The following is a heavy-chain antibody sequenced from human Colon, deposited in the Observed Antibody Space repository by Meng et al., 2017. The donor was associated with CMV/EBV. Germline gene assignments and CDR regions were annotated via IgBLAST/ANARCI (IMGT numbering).Heavy chain of an antibody. Sequence: GGSLRLSCAASGFTFSSYAMHWVRQAPGKGLEWVAVISYDGNNKYYPDSVKGRFTISRDISKNTLYLQMFSLRAEDTAIYYCAKHIHQPDIVVLPDVYYAFDPWGQGTLVTVSS. D-gene: IGHD2-2*01. J-gene: IGHJ5*02. CDR2: ISYDGNNK. CDR3: AKHIHQPDIVVLPDVYYAFDP. V-gene: IGHV3-30*04. CDR1: GFTFSSYA.